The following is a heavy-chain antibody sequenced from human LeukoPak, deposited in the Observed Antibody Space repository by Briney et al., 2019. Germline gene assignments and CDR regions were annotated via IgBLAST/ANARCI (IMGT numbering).Heavy chain of an antibody. V-gene: IGHV3-11*01. CDR2: ISSSGSTI. CDR1: GFTLSDYY. J-gene: IGHJ6*02. CDR3: ARDGHIVVVTATPPTNYYGMDV. D-gene: IGHD2-21*02. Sequence: PGGSLRLSCAASGFTLSDYYMSWIRQAPGKGLEWVSYISSSGSTIYYADSVKGRFTISRDNAKNSLYLQMNSLRAEDTAVYYCARDGHIVVVTATPPTNYYGMDVWGQGTTVTVSS.